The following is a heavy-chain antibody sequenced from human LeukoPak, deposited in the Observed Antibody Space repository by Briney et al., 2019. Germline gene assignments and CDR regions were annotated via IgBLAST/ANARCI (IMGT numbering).Heavy chain of an antibody. J-gene: IGHJ6*04. CDR1: GFTFSSYT. D-gene: IGHD3-10*02. CDR2: ISSSGSTI. Sequence: GGSLRLSCAASGFTFSSYTMNWVRQAPGKGLEWISYISSSGSTIYYADSVKGRFTISRDNAKNSLYLQMNSLRAEDTAVYYCAELGITMIGGVWGKGTTVTISS. V-gene: IGHV3-48*04. CDR3: AELGITMIGGV.